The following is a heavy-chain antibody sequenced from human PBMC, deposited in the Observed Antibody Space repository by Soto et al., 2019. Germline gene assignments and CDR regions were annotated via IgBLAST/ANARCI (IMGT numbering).Heavy chain of an antibody. V-gene: IGHV1-69*06. D-gene: IGHD3-9*01. Sequence: GASVKVSCKASGGTFSSYAISWVRQAPGQGLEWMGGIIPIFGTANYAQKFQGRVTITADKSTSTAYMELSSLRSEDTAVYYCARSGGYYDILTGYYRSDYYYYGMDVWGQGTTVTVS. CDR3: ARSGGYYDILTGYYRSDYYYYGMDV. CDR1: GGTFSSYA. CDR2: IIPIFGTA. J-gene: IGHJ6*02.